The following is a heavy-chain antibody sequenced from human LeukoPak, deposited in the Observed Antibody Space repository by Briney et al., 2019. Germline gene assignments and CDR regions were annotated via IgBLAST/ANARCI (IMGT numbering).Heavy chain of an antibody. CDR2: IYYSGST. D-gene: IGHD5-18*01. V-gene: IGHV4-39*01. J-gene: IGHJ4*02. CDR1: GGSVSSSSYY. CDR3: ARLGYSYGSLNFDY. Sequence: PSETLSLTCIASGGSVSSSSYYWGWIRQPPGKGLEWIGNIYYSGSTYYNPSLKSRVTISVDTSKNQFSLKLSSVTAADTAVYYCARLGYSYGSLNFDYWGQGTLVTVSS.